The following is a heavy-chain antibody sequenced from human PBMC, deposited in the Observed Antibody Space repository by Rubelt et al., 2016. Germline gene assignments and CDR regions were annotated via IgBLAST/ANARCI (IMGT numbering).Heavy chain of an antibody. CDR3: ARDPGDGYTPGAFDI. V-gene: IGHV3-33*01. J-gene: IGHJ3*02. CDR2: IWYDGSNK. CDR1: GFTFSSYG. D-gene: IGHD5-24*01. Sequence: QVQLVESGGGVVQPGRSLRLSCAASGFTFSSYGMHWVRQAPGKGLEWVAVIWYDGSNKYYADSGKGRFPISRENSKNTLYLKMNSLRAEDTAVYYCARDPGDGYTPGAFDIWGQGTMVTVSS.